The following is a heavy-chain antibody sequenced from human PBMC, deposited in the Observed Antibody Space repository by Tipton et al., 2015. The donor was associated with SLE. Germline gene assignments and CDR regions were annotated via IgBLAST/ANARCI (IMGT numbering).Heavy chain of an antibody. Sequence: TLSLTCSVFGGSVSSAGYYWTWIRQSPGKGLEWIGYIHHRGNYYSGTTDYNPSLESRISISVDTSKNQFSLKLSSVTAADTAVYYCARYVDIVAFDYWGQGTLVTVSS. CDR2: IHHRGNYYSGTT. CDR1: GGSVSSAGYY. J-gene: IGHJ4*02. CDR3: ARYVDIVAFDY. D-gene: IGHD5-12*01. V-gene: IGHV4-61*08.